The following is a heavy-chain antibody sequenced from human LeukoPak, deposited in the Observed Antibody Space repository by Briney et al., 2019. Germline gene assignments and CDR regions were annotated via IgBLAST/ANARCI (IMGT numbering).Heavy chain of an antibody. CDR1: GFTFSSNA. V-gene: IGHV3-48*04. D-gene: IGHD3-22*01. CDR2: ISSSSRTI. Sequence: GGSLRLSCAASGFTFSSNAMSWVRQAPGKGLEGVSYISSSSRTIYYADSVKGRFTISRDNAKNSLYLQRNSLRAEDTAVYYCARDQYYYDSSGLAYWGQGTLVTVSS. J-gene: IGHJ4*02. CDR3: ARDQYYYDSSGLAY.